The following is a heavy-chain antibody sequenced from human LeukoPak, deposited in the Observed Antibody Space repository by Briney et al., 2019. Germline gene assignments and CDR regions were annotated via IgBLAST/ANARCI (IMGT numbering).Heavy chain of an antibody. D-gene: IGHD3-22*01. V-gene: IGHV1-2*02. CDR2: INPNSGRT. Sequence: ASVKVSCKASGYTFTGYYMHWVRQAPGQGLEWMGWINPNSGRTNYAQKFQGRVTMTGDTSISTAYMELTRLTSDDTAVYYCARALGSVVVMSMDSFDIWGQGTMVTVSS. J-gene: IGHJ3*02. CDR1: GYTFTGYY. CDR3: ARALGSVVVMSMDSFDI.